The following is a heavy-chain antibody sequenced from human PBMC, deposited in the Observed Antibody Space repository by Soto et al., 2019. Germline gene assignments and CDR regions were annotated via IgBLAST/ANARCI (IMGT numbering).Heavy chain of an antibody. D-gene: IGHD3-3*01. Sequence: QVQLVQSGAEVKKPGASVRVSCKASLYTFTDYYIHWLRQAPGQGLEWMGWINPSSGGTNYAQKLQGRVTMTRDTSMSTAYLVLTRLISDDTAVYYCARDFYDTSNNNYFDYWGQGTLVTVSS. CDR1: LYTFTDYY. V-gene: IGHV1-2*02. J-gene: IGHJ4*02. CDR2: INPSSGGT. CDR3: ARDFYDTSNNNYFDY.